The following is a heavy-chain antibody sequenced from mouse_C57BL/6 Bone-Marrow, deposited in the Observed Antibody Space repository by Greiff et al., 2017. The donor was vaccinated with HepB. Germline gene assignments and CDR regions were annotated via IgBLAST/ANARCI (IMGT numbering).Heavy chain of an antibody. D-gene: IGHD1-1*01. CDR3: ATITTVVPSYWYFDV. J-gene: IGHJ1*03. CDR1: GFTFTDYY. V-gene: IGHV1-36*01. Sequence: EVQLQQSGPVLVKPGPSVKISCKASGFTFTDYYMHWVKQSHGKSLEWIGLVYPYNGGTSYNQKFKGKATLTVDTSSSTVYMELNSLTSEDSAVYYCATITTVVPSYWYFDVWGTGTTVTVSS. CDR2: VYPYNGGT.